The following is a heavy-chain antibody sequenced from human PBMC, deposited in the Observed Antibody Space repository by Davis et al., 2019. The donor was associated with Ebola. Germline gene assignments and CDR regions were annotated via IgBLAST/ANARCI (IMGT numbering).Heavy chain of an antibody. V-gene: IGHV3-33*01. CDR3: ASERATITGDAFDI. J-gene: IGHJ3*02. CDR1: GFTFSSYG. CDR2: IWYDGSNK. Sequence: PGGSLRLSCAASGFTFSSYGMHWVRQAPGKGLEWVAVIWYDGSNKYYADSVKGRFTISRDNSKNTLYLQMNSLRAEDTAVYYCASERATITGDAFDIWGQGTMVTVSS. D-gene: IGHD5-24*01.